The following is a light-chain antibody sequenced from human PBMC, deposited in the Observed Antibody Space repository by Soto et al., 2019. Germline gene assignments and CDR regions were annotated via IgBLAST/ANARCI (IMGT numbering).Light chain of an antibody. CDR2: KAS. J-gene: IGKJ1*01. Sequence: IQMTQSPSTLSASLGDRVTITCRASQTISNWLAWYQQKPGKAPKLLIYKASTLESAVPSRFSGSVSGTECTLTISSLKTEDVATYYCQQYYSYPRAFGQGTKVDIK. V-gene: IGKV1-5*03. CDR1: QTISNW. CDR3: QQYYSYPRA.